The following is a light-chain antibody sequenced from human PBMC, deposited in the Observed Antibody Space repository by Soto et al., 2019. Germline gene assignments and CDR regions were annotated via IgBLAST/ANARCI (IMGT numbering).Light chain of an antibody. Sequence: QSALTHPPSASGTPGQRVTISCSGSSSNIGINYVYWYQQLPGTAPKLLIYRNNQRPSGVPERFSGSKSGTPASLAISGLRSEDEADYYCAAWDDTLSRVVFGGGTKLTVL. J-gene: IGLJ2*01. CDR3: AAWDDTLSRVV. CDR2: RNN. CDR1: SSNIGINY. V-gene: IGLV1-47*01.